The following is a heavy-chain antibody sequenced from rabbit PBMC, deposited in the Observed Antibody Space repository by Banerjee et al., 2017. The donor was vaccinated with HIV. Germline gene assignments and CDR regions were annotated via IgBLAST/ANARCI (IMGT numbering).Heavy chain of an antibody. Sequence: QEQLEESGGDLVKPEGSLTLTCTASGFSFSSSYHMCWVRQTPGKGLEWIGCIGISSGSSYYANWAKGRFTISRTSSTTVTLQMTSLTAADTATYFCARDRYYNWAFDPWGPGTLVTV. CDR2: IGISSGSS. V-gene: IGHV1S45*01. D-gene: IGHD1-1*01. CDR1: GFSFSSSYH. CDR3: ARDRYYNWAFDP. J-gene: IGHJ2*01.